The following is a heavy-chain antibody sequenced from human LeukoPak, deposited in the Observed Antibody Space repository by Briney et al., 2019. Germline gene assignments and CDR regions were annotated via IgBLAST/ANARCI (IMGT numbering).Heavy chain of an antibody. CDR2: ISAYNGNT. Sequence: GASVKVSCKASGYTFTSYGISWVRQAPGQGLEWMGWISAYNGNTNYAQRLQGRVTVTTDTSTSTAYMELRSLRSDDTAVYYCARGGSSWYLDNWFDPWGQGTLVTVSS. CDR1: GYTFTSYG. V-gene: IGHV1-18*01. CDR3: ARGGSSWYLDNWFDP. J-gene: IGHJ5*02. D-gene: IGHD6-13*01.